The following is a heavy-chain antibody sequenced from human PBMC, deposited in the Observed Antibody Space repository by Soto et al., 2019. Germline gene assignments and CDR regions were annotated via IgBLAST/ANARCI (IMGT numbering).Heavy chain of an antibody. CDR2: ISGSGGST. CDR1: GFTFSSYA. CDR3: AKVSIAVARYLKYFDY. D-gene: IGHD6-19*01. Sequence: EVQLLESGGGLVQPGGSLRLSCAASGFTFSSYAMSWVRQAPGKGLEWVSAISGSGGSTYYADSVKGRFTISRDNSKNTRYLQMNSLRAEDTAVYYCAKVSIAVARYLKYFDYWGQGTLVTVSS. V-gene: IGHV3-23*01. J-gene: IGHJ4*02.